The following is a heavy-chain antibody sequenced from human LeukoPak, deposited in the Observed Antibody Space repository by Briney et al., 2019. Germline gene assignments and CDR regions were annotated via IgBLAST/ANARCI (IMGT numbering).Heavy chain of an antibody. V-gene: IGHV4-39*07. CDR3: ARARTRYFDYNNWFDP. CDR1: GGSISSSNYY. D-gene: IGHD3-9*01. Sequence: SETLSLTCSVSGGSISSSNYYWDWIRQPPGKGLEWIGSIYSSGSTYYNPSLKSRVTLSVDTSKNLFSLRLNSVTAADTALYYCARARTRYFDYNNWFDPWGQGTLVAVSS. J-gene: IGHJ5*02. CDR2: IYSSGST.